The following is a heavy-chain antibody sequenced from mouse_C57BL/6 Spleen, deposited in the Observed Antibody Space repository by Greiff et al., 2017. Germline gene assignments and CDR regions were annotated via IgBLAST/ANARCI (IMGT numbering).Heavy chain of an antibody. V-gene: IGHV1-81*01. J-gene: IGHJ4*01. Sequence: VQVVESGAELARPGASVKLSCKASGYTFTSYGISWVKQRTGQGLEWIGEIYPRSGNTYYNEKFKGKATLTADKSSSTASMELRSLTSEDSAVYFCARDDGYPYAMDYWGQGTSVTVSS. D-gene: IGHD2-3*01. CDR1: GYTFTSYG. CDR3: ARDDGYPYAMDY. CDR2: IYPRSGNT.